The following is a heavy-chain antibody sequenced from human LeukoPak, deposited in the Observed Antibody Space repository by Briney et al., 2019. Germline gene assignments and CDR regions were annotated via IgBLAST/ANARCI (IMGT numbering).Heavy chain of an antibody. CDR3: AKDRAAAPFDP. J-gene: IGHJ5*02. V-gene: IGHV3-30*18. CDR2: ISYDGSNK. CDR1: GFTFSSYG. Sequence: GGSLRLSCAASGFTFSSYGMHWVRQALGKGLEWVAVISYDGSNKYYADSVKGRFTISRDNSKNTLYLQMNSLRAEDTAVYYCAKDRAAAPFDPWGQGTLVTVSS. D-gene: IGHD2-15*01.